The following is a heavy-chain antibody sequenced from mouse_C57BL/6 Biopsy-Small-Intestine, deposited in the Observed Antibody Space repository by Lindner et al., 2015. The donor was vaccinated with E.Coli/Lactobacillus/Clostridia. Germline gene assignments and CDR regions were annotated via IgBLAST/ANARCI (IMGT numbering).Heavy chain of an antibody. J-gene: IGHJ4*01. CDR2: IDPANGNT. V-gene: IGHV14-3*01. D-gene: IGHD2-4*01. CDR1: GYAFSTSW. Sequence: VQLQESGPELVKPGASVKISCKASGYAFSTSWMNWVKQRPEQGLEWIGRIDPANGNTKYAPKFQDKATMTADTSSNTAYLQLISLTSEDTAVYYCGSDDSYAMDYWGQGTSVTVSS. CDR3: GSDDSYAMDY.